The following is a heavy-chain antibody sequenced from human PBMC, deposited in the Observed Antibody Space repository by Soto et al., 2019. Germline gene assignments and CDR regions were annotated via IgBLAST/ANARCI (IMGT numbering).Heavy chain of an antibody. V-gene: IGHV3-33*01. Sequence: QVQLVESGGGVVQPGRSLRLSLFVSQFTFIDYGMHWIRQAPDQGLEWLGTIWYDGSKKIYGDSVRGRFTIFRDNSKNTLYLQMNSLRVEDTAVYYCVRDTYDTSADYWGRGSLVIVSP. CDR2: IWYDGSKK. CDR3: VRDTYDTSADY. D-gene: IGHD3-22*01. J-gene: IGHJ4*02. CDR1: QFTFIDYG.